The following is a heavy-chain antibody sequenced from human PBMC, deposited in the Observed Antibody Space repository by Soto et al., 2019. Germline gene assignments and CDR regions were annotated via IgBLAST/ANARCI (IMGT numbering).Heavy chain of an antibody. CDR3: ARRLYYDSSGFEGGGMDV. CDR1: GGSISSSSYY. CDR2: IYYSGST. Sequence: QLQLQESGPGLVKPSETLSLTCTVSGGSISSSSYYWGWIRQPPGKGLEWIGSIYYSGSTYYNPSPTIRVTISADKSKNQFSLKLSSVTAADTAVYYCARRLYYDSSGFEGGGMDVWGQGTTVTVSS. J-gene: IGHJ6*02. D-gene: IGHD3-22*01. V-gene: IGHV4-39*01.